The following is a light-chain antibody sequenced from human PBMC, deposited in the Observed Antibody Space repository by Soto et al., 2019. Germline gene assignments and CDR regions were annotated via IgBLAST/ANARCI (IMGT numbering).Light chain of an antibody. CDR2: DAS. CDR3: QQYNSFSPWT. Sequence: DIQMTQSPSTLSASVGDTITIAFRASQSVGTWLAWYQQRPGQAPKLLIYDASTLESGVPSRFNGSGSGTAFTLTISSLHPDDFATYYCQQYNSFSPWTFGQGTKVDIK. V-gene: IGKV1-5*01. J-gene: IGKJ1*01. CDR1: QSVGTW.